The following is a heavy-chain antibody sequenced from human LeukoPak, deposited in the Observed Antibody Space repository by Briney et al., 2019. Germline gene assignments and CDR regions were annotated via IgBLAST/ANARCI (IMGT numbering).Heavy chain of an antibody. CDR3: ARKNTTSSEDY. J-gene: IGHJ4*02. CDR1: GFSFSSYS. CDR2: ISGSSSSI. V-gene: IGHV3-48*01. Sequence: GGSLRLSCGASGFSFSSYSMNWVRQAPGKGLEWVSFISGSSSSIDYADSVNGRFTVSRDNGKNSLFLHMNSLRAEDTAIYYCARKNTTSSEDYWGQGTLVTVSS. D-gene: IGHD6-6*01.